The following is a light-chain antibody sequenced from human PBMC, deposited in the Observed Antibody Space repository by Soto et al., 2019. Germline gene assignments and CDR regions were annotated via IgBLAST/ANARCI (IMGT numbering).Light chain of an antibody. J-gene: IGKJ5*01. V-gene: IGKV3-20*01. CDR1: QSVDSNY. CDR3: QQYGTPRSVT. CDR2: GAS. Sequence: EIVLTQSPGTLSLSPGEEATLSCRASQSVDSNYLAWYQQKPGQTPRLIIYGASGRADGIPLRFSGSGFGTDFTLTISKVEPEDFAVYYCQQYGTPRSVTFGQGTRLEIK.